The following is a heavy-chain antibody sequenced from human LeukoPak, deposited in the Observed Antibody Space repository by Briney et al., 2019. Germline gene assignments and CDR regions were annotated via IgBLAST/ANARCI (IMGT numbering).Heavy chain of an antibody. CDR3: AREHGSVRLYYYYMDV. Sequence: ASVKVSCKASGYTFTNYYMHWVRQAPGQGLEWMGWINPNSGGTNYAQKFQGRVTMTRDTSISTAYMELSRLRSDDTAVYYCAREHGSVRLYYYYMDVWGKGTTVTVSS. CDR1: GYTFTNYY. V-gene: IGHV1-2*02. J-gene: IGHJ6*03. D-gene: IGHD3-10*01. CDR2: INPNSGGT.